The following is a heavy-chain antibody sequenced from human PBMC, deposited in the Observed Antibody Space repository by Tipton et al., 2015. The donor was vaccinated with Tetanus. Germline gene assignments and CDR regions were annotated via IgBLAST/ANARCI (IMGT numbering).Heavy chain of an antibody. CDR3: IYTIIWSGFDY. Sequence: SLRLSCAASGFTFSNSGMHWVRQAPGKGLEWVAIISYDGNYQSYAESVKGRFTISRDNSKSTLFLQMNGLRAEDTAVYYCIYTIIWSGFDYGGQGSLVAVSS. CDR2: ISYDGNYQ. D-gene: IGHD6-13*01. J-gene: IGHJ4*02. V-gene: IGHV3-30*03. CDR1: GFTFSNSG.